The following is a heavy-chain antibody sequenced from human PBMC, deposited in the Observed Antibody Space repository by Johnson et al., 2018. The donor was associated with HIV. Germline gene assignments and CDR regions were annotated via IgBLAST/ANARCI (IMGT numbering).Heavy chain of an antibody. CDR2: IKQDGSEK. CDR1: GFTFSSYW. J-gene: IGHJ3*01. CDR3: AKGGSSNDAFDV. V-gene: IGHV3-7*05. D-gene: IGHD6-13*01. Sequence: EVQLVEYGGGVVRPGGSLRLSCAASGFTFSSYWMSWVRQAPGKGLEWVANIKQDGSEKYYVDSVRGRFTISRDNAKNSLYLQMNSLRAEDTAVYYCAKGGSSNDAFDVWGQGTMVTVSS.